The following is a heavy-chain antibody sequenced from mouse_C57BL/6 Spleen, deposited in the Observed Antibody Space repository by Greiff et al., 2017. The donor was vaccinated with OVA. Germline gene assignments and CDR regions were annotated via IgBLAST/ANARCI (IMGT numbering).Heavy chain of an antibody. CDR1: GYTFTSYW. J-gene: IGHJ3*01. D-gene: IGHD2-3*01. CDR2: IDPSDSYT. V-gene: IGHV1-50*01. CDR3: ARIDGYYGGFAY. Sequence: VQLQQSGAELVKPGASVKLSCKASGYTFTSYWMPWVQQRPGQGLEWIGEIDPSDSYTNYNQKFKGKATLTVDTSSSTAYMQLSSLTSEDSAVYYCARIDGYYGGFAYWGQGTLVTVSA.